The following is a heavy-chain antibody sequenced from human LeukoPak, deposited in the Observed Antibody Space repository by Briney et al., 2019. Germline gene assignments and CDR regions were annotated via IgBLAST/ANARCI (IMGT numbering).Heavy chain of an antibody. CDR2: ISYDGSNE. J-gene: IGHJ4*02. Sequence: GGSLRLSCAASGFTFSSYAMHWVRQAPGKGLEWVAVISYDGSNEYYADSVKGRFTISRDNSKNTLYLQMNSLRGEDTAVYYCARDKWNWYFDYWGQGTLVTVSS. CDR3: ARDKWNWYFDY. V-gene: IGHV3-30*01. D-gene: IGHD1-7*01. CDR1: GFTFSSYA.